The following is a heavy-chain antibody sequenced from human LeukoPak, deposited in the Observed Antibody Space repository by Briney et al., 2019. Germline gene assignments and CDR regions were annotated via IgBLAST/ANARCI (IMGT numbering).Heavy chain of an antibody. CDR1: GGSFSGYY. J-gene: IGHJ4*02. CDR2: INHSGST. V-gene: IGHV4-34*01. Sequence: PSETLSLTCAVYGGSFSGYYWSWIRQPPGKGLEWIGEINHSGSTNYNPSLKSRVTISVDTSKNQFSLKLGSVTAADTAVYYCARGRGLWFGELSRAFDYWGQGTLVTVSS. D-gene: IGHD3-10*01. CDR3: ARGRGLWFGELSRAFDY.